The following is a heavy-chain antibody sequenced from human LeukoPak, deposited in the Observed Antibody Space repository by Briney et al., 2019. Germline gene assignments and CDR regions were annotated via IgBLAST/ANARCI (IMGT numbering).Heavy chain of an antibody. V-gene: IGHV1-69*01. CDR3: AIEYCSSTSCPSESDAFDI. CDR1: GGTFSSYA. J-gene: IGHJ3*02. CDR2: IIPIFGTA. D-gene: IGHD2-2*01. Sequence: ASVKVSCKASGGTFSSYAISWVRQAPGQGLEWMGGIIPIFGTANYAQKFQGRVTITADESTSTAYMELSSLRSEDTAVYYCAIEYCSSTSCPSESDAFDIWGQGTMVTVSS.